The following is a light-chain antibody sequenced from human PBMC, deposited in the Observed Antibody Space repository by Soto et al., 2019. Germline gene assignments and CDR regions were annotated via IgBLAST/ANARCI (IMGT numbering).Light chain of an antibody. CDR3: QQYGSSPPIT. CDR1: QSVSTD. V-gene: IGKV3-20*01. J-gene: IGKJ5*01. CDR2: GAS. Sequence: EIVMTQSPATLSVSLGGRATLSCRASQSVSTDLAWYQQRPGQAPRLLIFGASTRATGIPARFSGSGSGTDFTLTISRLEPEDFAVYYCQQYGSSPPITFGQGTRLEI.